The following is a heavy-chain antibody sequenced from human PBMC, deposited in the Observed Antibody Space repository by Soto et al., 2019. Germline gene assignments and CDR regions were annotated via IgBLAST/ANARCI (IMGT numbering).Heavy chain of an antibody. J-gene: IGHJ4*02. CDR2: INSDGSST. CDR3: ARERSDSSGYYYVASDHNDY. V-gene: IGHV3-74*01. D-gene: IGHD3-22*01. Sequence: GGSLRLSCAASGFTFSSYWMHWVRQAPGKGLVWVSRINSDGSSTSYADSVKGRFTISRDNAKNTLYLQMNSLRAEDTAVYYCARERSDSSGYYYVASDHNDYWGQGTLVTVSS. CDR1: GFTFSSYW.